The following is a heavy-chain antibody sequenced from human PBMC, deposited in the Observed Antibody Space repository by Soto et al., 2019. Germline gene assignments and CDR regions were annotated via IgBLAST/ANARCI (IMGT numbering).Heavy chain of an antibody. CDR3: ANPGPSSSGYYFDY. CDR2: IYWDDDK. V-gene: IGHV2-5*02. D-gene: IGHD6-6*01. CDR1: GFSLSTRGVA. J-gene: IGHJ4*02. Sequence: SGPTLVNPTQTLTLTCTFSGFSLSTRGVAVAWIRQPPGKALEWLALIYWDDDKRYSPSLKSRLTITKDTSKHQVVLTFTNMYLVDTPTYFCANPGPSSSGYYFDYWGQGTLVTVSS.